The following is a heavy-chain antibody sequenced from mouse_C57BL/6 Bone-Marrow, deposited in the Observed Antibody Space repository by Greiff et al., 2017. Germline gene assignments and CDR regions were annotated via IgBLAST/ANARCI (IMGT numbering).Heavy chain of an antibody. CDR3: ARALRGLYYAMDY. J-gene: IGHJ4*01. D-gene: IGHD3-3*01. V-gene: IGHV1-64*01. Sequence: QVQLQQPGAELVKPGASVKLSCKASGYTFTSYWMHWVKQRPGQGLEWIGMIHPNSGSTNYNAKFKSKATLTVDKSSSTAYMQLSSLTSEDSAVYYCARALRGLYYAMDYWGQGTSVTVSS. CDR2: IHPNSGST. CDR1: GYTFTSYW.